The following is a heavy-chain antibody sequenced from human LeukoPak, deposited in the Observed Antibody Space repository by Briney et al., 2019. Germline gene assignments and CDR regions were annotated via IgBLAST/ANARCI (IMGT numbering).Heavy chain of an antibody. CDR1: GFTFSGYA. CDR2: IKQDGSEK. CDR3: ARFRYLYYFDY. J-gene: IGHJ4*02. Sequence: PGGSLRLSCAASGFTFSGYAMDWVRQAPGKGLEWVANIKQDGSEKYYVDSVKGRFTISRDNAKNSLYLQMNSLRAEDTAVYYCARFRYLYYFDYWGQGTLVTVSS. D-gene: IGHD1-14*01. V-gene: IGHV3-7*01.